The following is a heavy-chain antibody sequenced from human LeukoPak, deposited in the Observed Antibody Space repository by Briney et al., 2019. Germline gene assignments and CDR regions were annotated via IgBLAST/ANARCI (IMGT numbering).Heavy chain of an antibody. Sequence: GGSLRLSCAASGFTFSDYYKSWIRQAPGKGLEWVSYISSSGSTIYYADSVKSRFTISRDNAKNSLYLQMNSLRAEDTAVYYCARDGTTIFGVVIIKGGYYFDYWGQGTLVTVSS. J-gene: IGHJ4*02. CDR1: GFTFSDYY. D-gene: IGHD3-3*01. CDR2: ISSSGSTI. V-gene: IGHV3-11*01. CDR3: ARDGTTIFGVVIIKGGYYFDY.